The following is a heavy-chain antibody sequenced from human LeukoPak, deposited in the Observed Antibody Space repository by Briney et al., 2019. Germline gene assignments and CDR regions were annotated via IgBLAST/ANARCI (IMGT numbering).Heavy chain of an antibody. J-gene: IGHJ4*02. CDR1: GFTFSGHW. V-gene: IGHV3-74*03. CDR3: ATATGNLGN. Sequence: PGGSLRLSCTASGFTFSGHWIHWVRQPPGMGLVWVSRINERGTDSMYAESVKGRFTISRDNAKNTVYLQMNSLRAEDTAIYYCATATGNLGNWGQGTLVTVSS. CDR2: INERGTDS. D-gene: IGHD1-1*01.